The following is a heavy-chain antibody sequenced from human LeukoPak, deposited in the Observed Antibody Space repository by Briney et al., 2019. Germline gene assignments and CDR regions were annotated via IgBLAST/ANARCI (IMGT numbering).Heavy chain of an antibody. CDR2: VYWDDDK. D-gene: IGHD2-21*01. J-gene: IGHJ4*02. V-gene: IGHV2-5*02. CDR1: GFSLNSGGVG. Sequence: SGPTLVKPTQTLTPTCSFSGFSLNSGGVGVTWIRQAPGKALEWLALVYWDDDKHFSPSLKSRLTITKDTSKNQVVLTMTNMDPVDTATYYCAHRPGRGIPAAHWGLGTLVTVSS. CDR3: AHRPGRGIPAAH.